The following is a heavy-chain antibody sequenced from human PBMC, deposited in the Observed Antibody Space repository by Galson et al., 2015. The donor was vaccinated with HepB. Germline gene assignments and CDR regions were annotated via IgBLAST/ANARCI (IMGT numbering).Heavy chain of an antibody. D-gene: IGHD6-13*01. CDR3: ARLDPPPNSSSWYADDAFDI. CDR2: IIPILGIA. V-gene: IGHV1-69*04. CDR1: GGTFSSYA. J-gene: IGHJ3*02. Sequence: SVKVSCKASGGTFSSYAISWVRQAPGQGLEWMGRIIPILGIANYAQKFQGRVTITADKSTSTAYMELSSLRSEDTAVYYCARLDPPPNSSSWYADDAFDIWGQGTMVTVSS.